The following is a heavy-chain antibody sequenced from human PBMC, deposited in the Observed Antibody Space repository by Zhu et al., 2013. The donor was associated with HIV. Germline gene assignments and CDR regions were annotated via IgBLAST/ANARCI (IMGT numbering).Heavy chain of an antibody. V-gene: IGHV1-69*06. D-gene: IGHD2-2*01. CDR2: IIPIFGTA. Sequence: QVQLVQSGAEVKKPGSSVKVSCKASGGTFSSYAISWVRQAPGQGLEWMGGIIPIFGTANYAQKFQGRVTITADKSTSTAYMELSSLRSEDTAVYYCASSGPPDKYCSSTSCYLFDYWGQGTLVTVSS. CDR3: ASSGPPDKYCSSTSCYLFDY. CDR1: GGTFSSYA. J-gene: IGHJ4*02.